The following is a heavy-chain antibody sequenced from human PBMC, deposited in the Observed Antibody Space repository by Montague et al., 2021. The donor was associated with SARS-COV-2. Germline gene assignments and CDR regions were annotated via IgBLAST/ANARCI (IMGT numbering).Heavy chain of an antibody. CDR1: GFSSSSYG. CDR3: AKDHRNYYGSGSYYSYYYNGMDV. V-gene: IGHV3-33*06. J-gene: IGHJ6*02. Sequence: SLRLSCAASGFSSSSYGMHWVRQAPGKGLEWVAATWYDGSNKYYADSVKGRFTISRDNSKNTLSLQMNSLRAEDTAVYYCAKDHRNYYGSGSYYSYYYNGMDVWGQGTTVTVSS. D-gene: IGHD3-10*01. CDR2: TWYDGSNK.